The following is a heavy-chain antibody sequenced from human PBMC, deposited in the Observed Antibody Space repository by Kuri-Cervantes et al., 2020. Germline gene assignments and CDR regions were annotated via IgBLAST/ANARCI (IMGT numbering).Heavy chain of an antibody. Sequence: GESLKISCAASGFTFSSYGMHWVRQAPGKGLEWVAFIRYDGSNKYYADSVKGRFTISRDNSKNTLYLQMNSLRAEDTAVYYCAKGYDSSGYYYGRDAFDIWGQGTMVTVSS. D-gene: IGHD3-22*01. CDR1: GFTFSSYG. J-gene: IGHJ3*02. V-gene: IGHV3-30*02. CDR2: IRYDGSNK. CDR3: AKGYDSSGYYYGRDAFDI.